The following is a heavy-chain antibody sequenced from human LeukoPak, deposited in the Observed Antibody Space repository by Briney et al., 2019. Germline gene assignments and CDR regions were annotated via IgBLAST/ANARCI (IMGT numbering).Heavy chain of an antibody. CDR2: INHSGST. CDR3: ARAGYSYGYYYYYGMDV. CDR1: GGSFSGYY. D-gene: IGHD5-18*01. J-gene: IGHJ6*02. V-gene: IGHV4-34*01. Sequence: PSETLSLTCAVYGGSFSGYYWSWIRQPPGKGLEWIGEINHSGSTNYSPSLKSRVTISVDTSKNQFSLKLSSVTAADTAVYYCARAGYSYGYYYYYGMDVWGQGTTVTVSS.